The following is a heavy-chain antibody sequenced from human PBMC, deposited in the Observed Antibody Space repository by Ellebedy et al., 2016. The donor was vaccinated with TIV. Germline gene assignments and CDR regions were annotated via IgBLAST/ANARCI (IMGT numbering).Heavy chain of an antibody. D-gene: IGHD3-22*01. V-gene: IGHV4-30-2*01. J-gene: IGHJ5*02. CDR3: ARVRNYYDSSGYYWPYNWFDP. CDR1: GASISSVGYS. CDR2: IYHSGKT. Sequence: SETLSLXXAVSGASISSVGYSWSWIRQPPGKGLEWIGYIYHSGKTYYNPSLKSRVTISVDRPKNQFSVRLNSVTAADTAVYYCARVRNYYDSSGYYWPYNWFDPWGQGTLVTVSS.